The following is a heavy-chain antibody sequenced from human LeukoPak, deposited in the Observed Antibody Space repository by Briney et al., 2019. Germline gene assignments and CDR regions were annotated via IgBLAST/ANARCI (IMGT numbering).Heavy chain of an antibody. D-gene: IGHD3-10*01. V-gene: IGHV3-23*01. J-gene: IGHJ4*02. CDR2: ISGGGGST. CDR1: GFSFSSYV. Sequence: GGSLRLSCAASGFSFSSYVVSWVRQAPGKGLEWVSSISGGGGSTYCADSVKGRFTISRDNARNTVYLQMSGLRVDDAAVYFCARDYHGSGSYFFDSWGQGSLVTVSS. CDR3: ARDYHGSGSYFFDS.